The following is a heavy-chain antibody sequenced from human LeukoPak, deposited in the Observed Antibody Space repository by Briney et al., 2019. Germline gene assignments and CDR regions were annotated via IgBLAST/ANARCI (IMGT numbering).Heavy chain of an antibody. CDR2: ISYDGSNK. D-gene: IGHD2-21*02. Sequence: PGGSLRLSCAASGFTFSSYGMHWVRQAPGKGLEWVAVISYDGSNKYYADSVKGRFTISRDNSKNTLYLQMNSLRAEDTAVYYCAKDLNTDVTADYYYGMDVWGQGTTVTDSS. V-gene: IGHV3-30*18. CDR3: AKDLNTDVTADYYYGMDV. CDR1: GFTFSSYG. J-gene: IGHJ6*02.